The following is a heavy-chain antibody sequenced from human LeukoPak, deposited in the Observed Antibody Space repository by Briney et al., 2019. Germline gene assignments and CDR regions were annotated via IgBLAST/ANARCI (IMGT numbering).Heavy chain of an antibody. V-gene: IGHV3-72*01. CDR3: ARVSTTVAGSDYLDY. Sequence: GGSLRLSCAASGFTFSDHFMDWVRQAPGKGLEWVGRIRKRPNSYTTEYAASVQGRFAISRDDSKNSLYLQMNSLKTEDTAVYYCARVSTTVAGSDYLDYWGQGTQVSISS. J-gene: IGHJ4*02. CDR2: IRKRPNSYTT. CDR1: GFTFSDHF. D-gene: IGHD6-19*01.